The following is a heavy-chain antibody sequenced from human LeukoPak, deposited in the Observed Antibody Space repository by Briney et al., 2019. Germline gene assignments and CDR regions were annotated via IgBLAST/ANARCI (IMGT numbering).Heavy chain of an antibody. CDR1: GGTFSSYA. D-gene: IGHD3-22*01. CDR3: ATRTNITMIVVALPDAFDI. J-gene: IGHJ3*02. Sequence: ASVKVSCKASGGTFSSYAISWVRQAPGQGLEWMGRIIPILGIANYAQKFQGRVTITADKSTSTAYMELSSLRSEDTAVYYCATRTNITMIVVALPDAFDIWGQGTMVTVSS. CDR2: IIPILGIA. V-gene: IGHV1-69*04.